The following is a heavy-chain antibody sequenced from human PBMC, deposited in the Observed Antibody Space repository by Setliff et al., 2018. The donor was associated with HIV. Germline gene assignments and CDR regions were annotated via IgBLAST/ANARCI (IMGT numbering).Heavy chain of an antibody. D-gene: IGHD3-22*01. CDR3: ARENGWLFGWFDP. CDR1: GDSITSGGYS. CDR2: IYYSGRTSHSGST. Sequence: PSETLSLTCTVSGDSITSGGYSWTWIRQPPGKALEWVGYIYYSGRTSHSGSTYYNPSVASRITISGDTSKNQFSLKLTSVTAADRAIYYCARENGWLFGWFDPWGQGTPVTVSA. J-gene: IGHJ5*02. V-gene: IGHV4-31*03.